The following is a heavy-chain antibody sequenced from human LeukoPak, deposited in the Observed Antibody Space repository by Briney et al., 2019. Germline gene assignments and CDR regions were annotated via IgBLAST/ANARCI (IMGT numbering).Heavy chain of an antibody. CDR1: GFTFSSYS. CDR3: ARDRREYSGSWYSGYYYYGMDV. V-gene: IGHV3-48*02. J-gene: IGHJ6*02. CDR2: ISSSSSTI. Sequence: PGGSLRLSCAASGFTFSSYSMNWVRQAPGKGLEWVSYISSSSSTIYYADSVKGRFTISRDNAKNSLYLQMNSLRDEDTAVYYCARDRREYSGSWYSGYYYYGMDVWGQGTTVTVSS. D-gene: IGHD6-13*01.